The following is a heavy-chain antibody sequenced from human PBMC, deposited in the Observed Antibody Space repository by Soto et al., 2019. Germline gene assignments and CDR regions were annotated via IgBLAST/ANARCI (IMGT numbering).Heavy chain of an antibody. CDR1: GFTFSDYY. V-gene: IGHV3-11*01. CDR2: ISSSGSTI. D-gene: IGHD3-3*01. J-gene: IGHJ4*02. CDR3: ARDYFFDYEFWSGYYPTSFVEY. Sequence: GSLRLSCAASGFTFSDYYMSWIRQAPGKGLEWVSYISSSGSTIYYADSVKGRFTISRDNAKNSLYLQMNSLRAEDTAVYYCARDYFFDYEFWSGYYPTSFVEYWGQGTLVTVSS.